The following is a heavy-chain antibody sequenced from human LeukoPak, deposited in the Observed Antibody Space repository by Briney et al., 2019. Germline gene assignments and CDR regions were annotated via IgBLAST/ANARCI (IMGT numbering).Heavy chain of an antibody. V-gene: IGHV3-11*01. J-gene: IGHJ5*02. CDR2: ISSSGSTI. D-gene: IGHD6-13*01. CDR3: ARGKYSSSWYGSFWFDP. CDR1: GFTFSDYY. Sequence: GESLRLSCAASGFTFSDYYMSWIRQAPGEGLEWVSYISSSGSTIYYADSVKGRFTISRDNAKNSLYLQMNSLRAEDTAVYYCARGKYSSSWYGSFWFDPWGQGTLVTVSS.